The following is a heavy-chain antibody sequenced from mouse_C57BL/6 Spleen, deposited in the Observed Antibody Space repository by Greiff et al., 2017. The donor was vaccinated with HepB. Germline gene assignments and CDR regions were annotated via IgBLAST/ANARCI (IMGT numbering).Heavy chain of an antibody. CDR2: IYPGDGDT. D-gene: IGHD1-1*01. CDR3: ARSITTVVGDYYFDF. Sequence: VQVVESGPELVKPGASVKISCKASGYAFSSSWMNWVKQRPGKGLEWIGRIYPGDGDTNYDGKFTSKAALTADKSSSTADMQLSSRTSEDSAVYCCARSITTVVGDYYFDFWGKGTPLTVSS. CDR1: GYAFSSSW. J-gene: IGHJ2*01. V-gene: IGHV1-82*01.